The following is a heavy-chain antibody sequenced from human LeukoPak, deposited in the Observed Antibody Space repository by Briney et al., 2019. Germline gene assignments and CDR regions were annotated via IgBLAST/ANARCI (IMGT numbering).Heavy chain of an antibody. D-gene: IGHD5-18*01. J-gene: IGHJ4*02. CDR1: GGSISSGGYY. CDR3: ARDGRGYDYFDY. Sequence: PSQTLSLTCTVSGGSISSGGYYWSWIRQPPGKGLEWIGYIYHSGSTYYNPSLKSRVTISVDTSKNQFSLKLSSVTAADTAVYYCARDGRGYDYFDYWGQGTLVTVSS. V-gene: IGHV4-30-2*01. CDR2: IYHSGST.